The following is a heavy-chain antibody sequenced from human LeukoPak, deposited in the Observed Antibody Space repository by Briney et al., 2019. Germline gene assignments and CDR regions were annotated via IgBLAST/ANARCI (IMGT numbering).Heavy chain of an antibody. J-gene: IGHJ4*02. Sequence: GGSLRLSCAASGFTFRTYWMHWVRQAPGKGLVWVSRINTDGRTTNYADSVKGRFTISRDNSKNTLYLQMNSLRAEDTAVYYCARPGDGYTGRFDYWGQGTLVTVSS. V-gene: IGHV3-74*01. D-gene: IGHD5-24*01. CDR1: GFTFRTYW. CDR3: ARPGDGYTGRFDY. CDR2: INTDGRTT.